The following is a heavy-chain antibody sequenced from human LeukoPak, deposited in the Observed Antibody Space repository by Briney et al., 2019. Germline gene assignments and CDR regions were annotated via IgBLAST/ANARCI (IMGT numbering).Heavy chain of an antibody. J-gene: IGHJ4*02. CDR3: ARGIAAAGYPY. D-gene: IGHD6-13*01. CDR1: GYTFTNYH. CDR2: IDPRGGST. Sequence: GASVKVSCKASGYTFTNYHIHWVRQAPGQGLEWLGMIDPRGGSTIYAQKFQGRVTMTRDTPTSTVYMELSSLGSEDTAVYSCARGIAAAGYPYWGQGTLVTVSS. V-gene: IGHV1-46*01.